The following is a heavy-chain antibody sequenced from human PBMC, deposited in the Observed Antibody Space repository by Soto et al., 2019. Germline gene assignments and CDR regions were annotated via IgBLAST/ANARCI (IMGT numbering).Heavy chain of an antibody. J-gene: IGHJ6*02. Sequence: QVQLVQSGAEVKKPGASVKVSCKASGYTFTSYGISWVRQAPGQGLEWMGWISAYNGNTNYAQKLQGRVTMTTDTYTSTAYMELRSLRSDDTAVYYCARVRTGPYRYYYYGMDVWGQGTTVTVSS. V-gene: IGHV1-18*04. CDR3: ARVRTGPYRYYYYGMDV. CDR1: GYTFTSYG. CDR2: ISAYNGNT.